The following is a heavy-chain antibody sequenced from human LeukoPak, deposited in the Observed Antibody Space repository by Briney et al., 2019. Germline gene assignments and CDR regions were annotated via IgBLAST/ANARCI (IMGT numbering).Heavy chain of an antibody. J-gene: IGHJ4*02. Sequence: GGSLRLSCAASGFTFSSYSMNWVRQASGKGLEWVGRIRSKANSYATAYAASVKGRFTISRDDSKNTAYLQVNSLKTEDTAVYYCTRPSNSSSWYWGQGTLVTVSS. CDR3: TRPSNSSSWY. V-gene: IGHV3-73*01. D-gene: IGHD6-13*01. CDR1: GFTFSSYS. CDR2: IRSKANSYAT.